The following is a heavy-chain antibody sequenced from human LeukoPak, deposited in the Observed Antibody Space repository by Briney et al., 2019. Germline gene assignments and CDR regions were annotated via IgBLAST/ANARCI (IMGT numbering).Heavy chain of an antibody. CDR3: ARSPMYYYDSSGYSQLDY. V-gene: IGHV1-69*01. Sequence: SVKVSCKASGGTFNNYAINWVRQAPGQGLEWMGGIIPIFSSSNYAQKFQGRVTITADESTTTAYMELSRLRSDDTAVYYCARSPMYYYDSSGYSQLDYWGQGTLVTVSS. J-gene: IGHJ4*02. CDR1: GGTFNNYA. CDR2: IIPIFSSS. D-gene: IGHD3-22*01.